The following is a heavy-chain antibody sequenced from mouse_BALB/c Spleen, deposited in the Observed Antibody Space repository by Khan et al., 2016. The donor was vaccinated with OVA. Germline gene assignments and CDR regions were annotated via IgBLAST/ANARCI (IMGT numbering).Heavy chain of an antibody. CDR3: ARVYGGDFDY. CDR1: GYSITSDYA. V-gene: IGHV3-2*02. J-gene: IGHJ2*01. CDR2: ISYSGNT. D-gene: IGHD1-1*01. Sequence: EVQLQESGPGLVKPSQSLSLTCTVTGYSITSDYAWNWIRQFPENKLEWMGFISYSGNTNYNPSLKSRISITRDTSKNQFFLQLNSVTTEDTATYYCARVYGGDFDYWSQGTTLTVSS.